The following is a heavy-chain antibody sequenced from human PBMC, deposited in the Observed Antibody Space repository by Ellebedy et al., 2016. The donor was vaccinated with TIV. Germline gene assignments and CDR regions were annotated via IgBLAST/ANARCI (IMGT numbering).Heavy chain of an antibody. CDR3: ARDLGTSGWYTGFDM. CDR1: KFTFSTYA. V-gene: IGHV3-30-3*01. J-gene: IGHJ3*02. Sequence: GESLKISCAASKFTFSTYAMHWVRQAPGKGMEWVAVISYDGSNKDYADSVTGRFTISRDKSKNTLYLQMNSLRVEDTSVYYCARDLGTSGWYTGFDMWGHGTMVTVSS. CDR2: ISYDGSNK. D-gene: IGHD6-19*01.